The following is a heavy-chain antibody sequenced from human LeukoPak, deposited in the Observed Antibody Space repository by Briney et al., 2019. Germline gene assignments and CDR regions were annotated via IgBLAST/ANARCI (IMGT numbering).Heavy chain of an antibody. Sequence: SETLSLTCTVSGGSIGSGDYYWSWIRQPPGTGLEWIGYIYYSGSTYYNPSLKSRVTISVDTSKNQFSLKLSSVTAADTAVYYCARVGGYCSSTSCYYYFDYWGQGTLVTVSS. V-gene: IGHV4-30-4*08. J-gene: IGHJ4*02. CDR3: ARVGGYCSSTSCYYYFDY. D-gene: IGHD2-2*01. CDR2: IYYSGST. CDR1: GGSIGSGDYY.